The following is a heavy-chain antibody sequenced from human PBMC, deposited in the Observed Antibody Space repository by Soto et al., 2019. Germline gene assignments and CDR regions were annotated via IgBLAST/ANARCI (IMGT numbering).Heavy chain of an antibody. Sequence: MNRVSKDQGKGLEWVSSISSSSSYIYYADSVKGRFTISRDNAKNSLYLQMNSLRAEVTAVYYCAGDEYYEFDYWGQGTLVTVSS. J-gene: IGHJ4*02. D-gene: IGHD3-3*01. CDR2: ISSSSSYI. CDR3: AGDEYYEFDY. V-gene: IGHV3-21*01.